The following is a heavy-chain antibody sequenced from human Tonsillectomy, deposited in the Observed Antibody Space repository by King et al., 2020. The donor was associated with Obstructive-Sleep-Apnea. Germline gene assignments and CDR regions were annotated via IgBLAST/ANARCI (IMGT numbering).Heavy chain of an antibody. Sequence: VQLVESGGGVVQPGRSLRLSCAASVFTFSNYAMHWFRQAPGKGLEWVAIISYDGSNKYNADSVKGQFTISRDDSKNTLYLQMNSLRAEDTAVYYCARDHGYSYGYIDYYFDYWGQGTLVTVSS. J-gene: IGHJ4*02. CDR3: ARDHGYSYGYIDYYFDY. D-gene: IGHD5-18*01. V-gene: IGHV3-30-3*01. CDR1: VFTFSNYA. CDR2: ISYDGSNK.